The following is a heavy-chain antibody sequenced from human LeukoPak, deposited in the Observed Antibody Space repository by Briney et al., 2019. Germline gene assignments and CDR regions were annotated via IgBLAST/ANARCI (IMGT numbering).Heavy chain of an antibody. D-gene: IGHD6-25*01. CDR3: SRHTGSGLDILP. V-gene: IGHV4-39*01. Sequence: MSSETLSLTCTVSGVSISSSSSYWGWIRQPPGKGLEWIGSIYYSGNTYYNASLKSQVSISIDTSKNQFSLRLSSVTAADTAVYYCSRHTGSGLDILPGGQGTLVTVSS. CDR1: GVSISSSSSY. CDR2: IYYSGNT. J-gene: IGHJ4*02.